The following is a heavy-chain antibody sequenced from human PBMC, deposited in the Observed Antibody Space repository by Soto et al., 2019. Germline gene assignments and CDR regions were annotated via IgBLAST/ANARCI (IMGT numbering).Heavy chain of an antibody. J-gene: IGHJ6*02. Sequence: QVQLQESGPGLVKPAGTLSLTCAVSGGSISSSHWLSWVRQPPGQGLEWNGEIYHSGSTNYNPSLKCRCTIEVGKSHNPVELKMRSVTAAGMVVYCCARGFGSSSWSYNYGMDVWGQGTTVTVSS. CDR1: GGSISSSHW. CDR2: IYHSGST. D-gene: IGHD6-13*01. CDR3: ARGFGSSSWSYNYGMDV. V-gene: IGHV4-4*01.